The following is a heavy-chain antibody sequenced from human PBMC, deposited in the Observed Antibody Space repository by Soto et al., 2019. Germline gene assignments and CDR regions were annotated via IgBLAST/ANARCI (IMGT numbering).Heavy chain of an antibody. CDR3: ARGASSYDY. Sequence: QVQLVQSGAEVKKPGASVKVSCKASGYTFTTSDINWVRQATGQGLEWMGWMNPKNDNTGYAQKFQCRVTMTKNTSISTAYLELSSLRSDDTAVYYCARGASSYDYWGQGTLVTVSS. V-gene: IGHV1-8*01. CDR2: MNPKNDNT. CDR1: GYTFTTSD. J-gene: IGHJ4*02. D-gene: IGHD3-16*02.